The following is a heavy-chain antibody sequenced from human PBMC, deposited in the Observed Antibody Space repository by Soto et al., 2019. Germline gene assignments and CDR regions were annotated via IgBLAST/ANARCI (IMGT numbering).Heavy chain of an antibody. CDR2: ISSNGGST. V-gene: IGHV3-64*01. CDR3: ARVRKIFGVVTPKGDYYYMDV. J-gene: IGHJ6*03. D-gene: IGHD3-3*01. CDR1: GFTFSSYA. Sequence: PGGSLRLSCAASGFTFSSYAMHWVRQAPGKGLEYVSAISSNGGSTYYANSVKGRFTISRDNSKNTLYLQMGSLRAEDMAVYYCARVRKIFGVVTPKGDYYYMDVWGKGTTVTVSS.